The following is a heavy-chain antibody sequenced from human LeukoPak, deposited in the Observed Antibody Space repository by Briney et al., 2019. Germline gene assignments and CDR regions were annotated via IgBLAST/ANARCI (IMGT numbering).Heavy chain of an antibody. V-gene: IGHV1-69*13. Sequence: SVKVSCKASGGTFSSYAISWVRQAPGQGLEWMGGIIPIFGTANYAQKFQGRVTITADESTSTAYMELSSLRAEDTAVYYCAKDTFPSLRFLEWLSAFDIWGQGTMVTVSS. J-gene: IGHJ3*02. CDR1: GGTFSSYA. D-gene: IGHD3-3*01. CDR2: IIPIFGTA. CDR3: AKDTFPSLRFLEWLSAFDI.